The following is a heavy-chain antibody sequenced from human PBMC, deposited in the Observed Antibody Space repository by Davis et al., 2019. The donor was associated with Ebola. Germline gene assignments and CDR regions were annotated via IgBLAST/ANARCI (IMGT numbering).Heavy chain of an antibody. J-gene: IGHJ5*02. Sequence: MPSETLSLTCTVSGGSLSNDNYYWSWIRQPPGKGLEWIGYIYYTGTTYHIPSLKSRVSMSIDTSKNQFSLNMTAVTAADTAVYYCARRHYYESSGYSWGQGTLVTVSS. CDR1: GGSLSNDNYY. CDR2: IYYTGTT. D-gene: IGHD3-22*01. CDR3: ARRHYYESSGYS. V-gene: IGHV4-30-4*01.